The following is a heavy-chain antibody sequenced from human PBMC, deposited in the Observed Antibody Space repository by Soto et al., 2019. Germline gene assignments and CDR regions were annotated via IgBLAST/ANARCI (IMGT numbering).Heavy chain of an antibody. CDR3: ARDQLHLLRYFDWFPNYYGMDV. V-gene: IGHV3-21*01. D-gene: IGHD3-9*01. Sequence: GGSLRLSCAASGFTFSSYSMNWVRQAPGKGLEWVSSISSSSSYIYYADSVKGRFTISRDNAKSSLYLQMNSLRAEDTAVYYCARDQLHLLRYFDWFPNYYGMDVWGQGTTVTVSS. CDR1: GFTFSSYS. CDR2: ISSSSSYI. J-gene: IGHJ6*02.